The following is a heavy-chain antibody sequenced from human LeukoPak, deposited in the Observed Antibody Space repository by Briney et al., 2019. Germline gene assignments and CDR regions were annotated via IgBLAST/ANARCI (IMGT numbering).Heavy chain of an antibody. V-gene: IGHV3-21*01. J-gene: IGHJ6*03. CDR2: ISGSSSYI. D-gene: IGHD2-2*01. CDR3: ARPRGDPDCSSTSCYTYYYYYMDV. Sequence: GGSLRLSCAASGFTFSSYSMNWVRQAPGKGLEWVSSISGSSSYIYYADSVKGRFTISRDNAKNSLYLQMNSLRAEDTAVYYCARPRGDPDCSSTSCYTYYYYYMDVWGKGTTVTVSS. CDR1: GFTFSSYS.